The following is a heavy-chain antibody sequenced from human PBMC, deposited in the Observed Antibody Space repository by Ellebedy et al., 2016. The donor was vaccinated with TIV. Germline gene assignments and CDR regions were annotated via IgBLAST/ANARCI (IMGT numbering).Heavy chain of an antibody. CDR2: IKEDGSEK. J-gene: IGHJ4*02. V-gene: IGHV3-7*01. D-gene: IGHD3-3*01. CDR3: ARERWRTFDY. Sequence: GESLKISXVASGFTFSNYWMTWVRQAPGKGLEWVANIKEDGSEKYYVDSVKGRFTISRDNAKNSLYLQMNSLRVDDTAVYYCARERWRTFDYWGQGTLVTVSS. CDR1: GFTFSNYW.